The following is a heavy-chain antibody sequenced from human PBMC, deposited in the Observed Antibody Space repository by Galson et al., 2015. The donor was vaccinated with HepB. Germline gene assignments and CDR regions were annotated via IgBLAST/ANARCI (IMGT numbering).Heavy chain of an antibody. CDR3: VKGRSIPFYAYNNYFDY. J-gene: IGHJ4*02. Sequence: SLRLSCAASGFTFSSYAMHWVRQAPGKGLEYVSAISSNGGSTYYADSVKGRFTISRDNSKNTLYLQMSSLRAEDTAVYYCVKGRSIPFYAYNNYFDYWGQGTLVTVSS. CDR2: ISSNGGST. CDR1: GFTFSSYA. V-gene: IGHV3-64D*06. D-gene: IGHD1-14*01.